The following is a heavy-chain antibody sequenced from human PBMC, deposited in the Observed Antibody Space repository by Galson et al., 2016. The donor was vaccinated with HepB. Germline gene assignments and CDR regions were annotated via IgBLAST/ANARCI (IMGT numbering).Heavy chain of an antibody. Sequence: QSGAEVKKPGESLRISCKGSGYRFTNNWISWVRQKPGKGLEWMGKIDPSDSYSNYNPSFRGHVTISADKSISTAYLQWSSLKASDPAIYYCASHPRSSVTSFRNWYFDLWGRGTLVTVSA. V-gene: IGHV5-10-1*01. CDR1: GYRFTNNW. CDR2: IDPSDSYS. D-gene: IGHD4-17*01. J-gene: IGHJ2*01. CDR3: ASHPRSSVTSFRNWYFDL.